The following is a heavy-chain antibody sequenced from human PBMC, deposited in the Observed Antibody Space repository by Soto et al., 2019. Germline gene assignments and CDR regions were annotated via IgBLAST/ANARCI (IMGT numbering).Heavy chain of an antibody. CDR3: ARHPTFSGWEYYFDY. D-gene: IGHD6-19*01. J-gene: IGHJ4*02. CDR2: VFHSGST. Sequence: QLQLQESGPGLVKPSETLSLTCTVSGDSVSSSNYYWGWIRQPPGKGLEWIGGVFHSGSTYYNPSLKSRVTMSVDTSKNQFSLNLSSVTAADAAVYYCARHPTFSGWEYYFDYWGQGTPVTVSS. CDR1: GDSVSSSNYY. V-gene: IGHV4-39*01.